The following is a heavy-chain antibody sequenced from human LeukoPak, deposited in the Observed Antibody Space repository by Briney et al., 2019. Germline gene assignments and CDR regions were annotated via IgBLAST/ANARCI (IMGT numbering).Heavy chain of an antibody. D-gene: IGHD1-26*01. CDR1: GFTFSSYS. CDR2: ISGDSRVI. J-gene: IGHJ4*02. V-gene: IGHV3-48*02. CDR3: ASSGSYRFDY. Sequence: GGSLRLSCAASGFTFSSYSLNWVRQAPGKGLEGVSYISGDSRVIKYADSVKGRFTISRDNAQNSLYLQMNSLRDEDTAVYYCASSGSYRFDYWGQGTLVTVSS.